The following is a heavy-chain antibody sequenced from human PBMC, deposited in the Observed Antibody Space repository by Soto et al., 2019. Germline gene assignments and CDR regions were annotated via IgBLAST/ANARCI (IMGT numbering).Heavy chain of an antibody. D-gene: IGHD4-17*01. Sequence: GGSLRLSCAASGFTFSTYSMNWVRQAPGKGLEWVSSISSASAYIYHADSVKGRFTISRDNAKNSLYLQMNSLRAEDTAVYYCATLNYGGDDCWGQGTLVTVSS. CDR2: ISSASAYI. CDR1: GFTFSTYS. CDR3: ATLNYGGDDC. J-gene: IGHJ4*02. V-gene: IGHV3-21*01.